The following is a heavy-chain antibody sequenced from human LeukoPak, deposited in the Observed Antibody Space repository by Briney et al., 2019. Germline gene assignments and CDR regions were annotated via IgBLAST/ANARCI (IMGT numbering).Heavy chain of an antibody. V-gene: IGHV1-8*01. CDR3: ARGHGYYDSSGYYTYAFDM. J-gene: IGHJ3*02. CDR2: MNPNSGNT. D-gene: IGHD3-22*01. CDR1: GYTFTSYTFTSYD. Sequence: ASVKVSCKASGYTFTSYTFTSYDINWVRQATGQGLEWMGWMNPNSGNTGYAQKFQGRVTMTRNTSITTAYMELSSLRSEDTAVYYCARGHGYYDSSGYYTYAFDMWGQGTMVTVSS.